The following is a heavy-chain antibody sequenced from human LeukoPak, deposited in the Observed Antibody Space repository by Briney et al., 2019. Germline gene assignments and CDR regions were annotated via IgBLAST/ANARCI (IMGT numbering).Heavy chain of an antibody. V-gene: IGHV3-23*01. Sequence: QAGGSLRLSCAASGFTFTSYGMTWVRQAPGKGLEWVSSMNGGGSTYYADSVKGRFTISRDTSKNTLYLQMSSLRAEDTAVCYCTSDYPYYYFYMDVWGKGTTVTVSS. J-gene: IGHJ6*03. D-gene: IGHD4-11*01. CDR2: MNGGGST. CDR3: TSDYPYYYFYMDV. CDR1: GFTFTSYG.